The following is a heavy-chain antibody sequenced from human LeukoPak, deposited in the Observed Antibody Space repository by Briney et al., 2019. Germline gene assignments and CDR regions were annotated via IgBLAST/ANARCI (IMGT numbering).Heavy chain of an antibody. D-gene: IGHD6-6*01. Sequence: ASVKVSCKTSVYTFTDYYIHWMRQAPGQRLEWMGWINSNSGGTSYAQKFQGRVTLTRDTTTSTSFMKLNRLTSDETAVDYCVRTSIAARRADFDYWGQGTVVTVSS. CDR1: VYTFTDYY. V-gene: IGHV1-2*02. CDR3: VRTSIAARRADFDY. CDR2: INSNSGGT. J-gene: IGHJ4*02.